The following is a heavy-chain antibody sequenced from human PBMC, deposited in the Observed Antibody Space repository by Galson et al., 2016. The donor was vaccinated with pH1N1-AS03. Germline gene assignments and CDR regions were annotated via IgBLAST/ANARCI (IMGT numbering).Heavy chain of an antibody. J-gene: IGHJ6*02. CDR2: INHSGST. V-gene: IGHV4-34*01. CDR3: ARASMIVDGMDV. Sequence: ETLSLTCAVHGGAFSGYYWTWIRQPPGKGLEWIGQINHSGSTQYNPSLKSRVTLSKDTSKKQIYFTVRSVPAADTAVYYCARASMIVDGMDVWGQGTTVTVSS. CDR1: GGAFSGYY. D-gene: IGHD3-22*01.